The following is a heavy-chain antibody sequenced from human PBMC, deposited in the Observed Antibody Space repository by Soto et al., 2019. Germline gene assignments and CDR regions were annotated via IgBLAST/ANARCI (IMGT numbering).Heavy chain of an antibody. CDR1: GYTFTSYA. CDR3: ARDGLRFLEWLLYQENYYYYYGMDV. Sequence: ASVKVSCKDSGYTFTSYARHWVRQAPGQRLEWMGWINAGNGNTKYSQKFQGRVTITRDTSASTAYMELSSLRSEDTAVYYCARDGLRFLEWLLYQENYYYYYGMDVWGQGTTVTVSS. J-gene: IGHJ6*02. CDR2: INAGNGNT. D-gene: IGHD3-3*01. V-gene: IGHV1-3*01.